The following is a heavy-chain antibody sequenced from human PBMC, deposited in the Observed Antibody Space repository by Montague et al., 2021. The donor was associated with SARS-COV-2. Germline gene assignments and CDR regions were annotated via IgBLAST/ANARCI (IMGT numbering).Heavy chain of an antibody. J-gene: IGHJ4*02. V-gene: IGHV4-34*04. D-gene: IGHD2-21*01. CDR3: ARGSRVVGITPGFRY. Sequence: SETLSLTCAVYRDSFHIFSWGWIRQSPAVGLEWFGEIGHSGNTNNNPSLKSRGTISVDTSKNKFSLNLTSVTAADTAMYYCARGSRVVGITPGFRYWGQGTQVAVSS. CDR1: RDSFHIFS. CDR2: IGHSGNT.